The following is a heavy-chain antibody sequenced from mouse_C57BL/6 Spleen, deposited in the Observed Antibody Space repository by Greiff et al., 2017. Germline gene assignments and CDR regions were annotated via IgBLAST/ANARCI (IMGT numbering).Heavy chain of an antibody. J-gene: IGHJ2*01. Sequence: QVQLQQPGAELVMPGASVKLSCKASGYTFTSYWMHWVKQRPGQGLEWIGEIDPSDSYTNYNQKFKGKSTLTVDKSSSTAYMQLSSLTSEDSAVYYCARWDSSGHYFEYWGKGTTLTVAS. CDR1: GYTFTSYW. V-gene: IGHV1-69*01. CDR2: IDPSDSYT. D-gene: IGHD3-2*02. CDR3: ARWDSSGHYFEY.